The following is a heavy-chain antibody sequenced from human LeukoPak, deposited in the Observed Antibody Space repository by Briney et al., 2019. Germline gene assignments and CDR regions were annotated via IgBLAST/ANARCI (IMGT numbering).Heavy chain of an antibody. Sequence: GGSLRLSCAASGFTFDDYAMSWVRQAPGKGLEWVSAISGSGGSTYYADSVKGRFTISRDNSKNTLYLQMNSLRAEDTAVYYCAKYSSSSYYYGMDVWGQGTTVTVSS. J-gene: IGHJ6*02. CDR3: AKYSSSSYYYGMDV. V-gene: IGHV3-23*01. D-gene: IGHD6-6*01. CDR1: GFTFDDYA. CDR2: ISGSGGST.